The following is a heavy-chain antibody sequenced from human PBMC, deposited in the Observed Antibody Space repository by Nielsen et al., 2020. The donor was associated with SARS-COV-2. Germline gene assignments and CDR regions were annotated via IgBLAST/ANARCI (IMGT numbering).Heavy chain of an antibody. J-gene: IGHJ4*02. D-gene: IGHD2-2*01. CDR3: ARGVLDY. Sequence: GESLKISCVASGCNFTRYSMNWVRQAPGKGPEWVAYISSDSSWKQYADSVKGRVSISRDNAKKSLDLQMNSLRGEDTAVYYCARGVLDYWGQGALVTVSS. V-gene: IGHV3-48*01. CDR2: ISSDSSWK. CDR1: GCNFTRYS.